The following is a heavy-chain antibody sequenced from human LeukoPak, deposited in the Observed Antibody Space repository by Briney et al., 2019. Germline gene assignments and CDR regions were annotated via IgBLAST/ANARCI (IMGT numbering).Heavy chain of an antibody. CDR2: INPNSGGT. D-gene: IGHD5-18*01. Sequence: ASVKVSCKASQYTFTGSYMHWVRHAPGQGLEWMGWINPNSGGTQYAQKFQGRVTMTRDTSISTGYMELSSLRSEETAVYYCARDQGLTAPPPYGLDVWGQGTTVIVSS. J-gene: IGHJ6*02. CDR1: QYTFTGSY. CDR3: ARDQGLTAPPPYGLDV. V-gene: IGHV1-2*02.